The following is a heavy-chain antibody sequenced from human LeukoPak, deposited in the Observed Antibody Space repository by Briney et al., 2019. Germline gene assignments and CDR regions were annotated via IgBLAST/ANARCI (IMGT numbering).Heavy chain of an antibody. CDR1: GFTFSSYW. D-gene: IGHD3-22*01. CDR2: IKQDGSEK. V-gene: IGHV3-7*01. J-gene: IGHJ4*02. Sequence: GGSLRLSCAASGFTFSSYWMSWVRQAPGKGLERVANIKQDGSEKYYVDSVKGRFTISRDNAKNSLYLQMNSLRAEDTAVYYCARDRSLPFYYYDSSGYNDYWGQGTLVTVSS. CDR3: ARDRSLPFYYYDSSGYNDY.